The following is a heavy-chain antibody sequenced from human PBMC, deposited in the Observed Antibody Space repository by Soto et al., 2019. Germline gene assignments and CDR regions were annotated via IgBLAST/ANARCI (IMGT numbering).Heavy chain of an antibody. V-gene: IGHV4-61*01. CDR3: ARESVLAVAGTGVY. D-gene: IGHD6-19*01. Sequence: SETLSLTCTVSGGSVSSGSYYWSWIRQPPGKGLEWIGYIYYSGSTNYNPSLKSRVTISVDTSKNQFSLKLSSATAADTAVYYCARESVLAVAGTGVYWGQGTLVTVSS. J-gene: IGHJ4*02. CDR1: GGSVSSGSYY. CDR2: IYYSGST.